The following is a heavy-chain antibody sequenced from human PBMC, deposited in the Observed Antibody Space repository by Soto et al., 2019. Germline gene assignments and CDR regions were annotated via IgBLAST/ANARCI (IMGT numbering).Heavy chain of an antibody. D-gene: IGHD3-9*01. Sequence: SETLSLTCAVSGGSISSSNWWSWVRQPPGKGLEWIGEIYHSGSTNYNPSLKSRVTISVDTSKNQFSLKLSSVTAADTAVYYCARDGYYDILTGRLYGMDVWGQGTTVTVS. J-gene: IGHJ6*02. CDR3: ARDGYYDILTGRLYGMDV. CDR1: GGSISSSNW. CDR2: IYHSGST. V-gene: IGHV4-4*02.